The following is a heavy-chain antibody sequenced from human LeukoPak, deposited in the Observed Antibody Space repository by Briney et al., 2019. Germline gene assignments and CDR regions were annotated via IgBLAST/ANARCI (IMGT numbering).Heavy chain of an antibody. V-gene: IGHV1-8*02. CDR2: MNPNSGIT. Sequence: GASVKVSCKASGFTFTAYYIHWVRQAPGQGLEWMGWMNPNSGITGYAQKFQGRVSMTRNTSIGTAFMELSSLKSEDTAVYYCARGLYYYDSNGRTPYDYWGQGTLVTVSS. CDR1: GFTFTAYY. D-gene: IGHD3-22*01. J-gene: IGHJ4*02. CDR3: ARGLYYYDSNGRTPYDY.